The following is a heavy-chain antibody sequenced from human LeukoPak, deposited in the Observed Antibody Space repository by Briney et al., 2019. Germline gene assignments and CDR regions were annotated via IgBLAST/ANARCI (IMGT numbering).Heavy chain of an antibody. CDR2: IYDSGST. Sequence: SETLSLTCAVSGVSISSSNWWRWVRQPPGKGLEWVGEIYDSGSTNYNPSLKGRVTIAGDTSKNQFSLKMNSVSAADTAVYYFARHVPLLLWFGELSYWFDPWGQGTLVTVSS. CDR3: ARHVPLLLWFGELSYWFDP. V-gene: IGHV4-4*02. CDR1: GVSISSSNW. J-gene: IGHJ5*02. D-gene: IGHD3-10*01.